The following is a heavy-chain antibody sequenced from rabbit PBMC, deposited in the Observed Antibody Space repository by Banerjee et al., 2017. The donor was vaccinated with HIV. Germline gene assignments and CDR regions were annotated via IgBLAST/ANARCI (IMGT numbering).Heavy chain of an antibody. CDR2: IYTGSSGST. V-gene: IGHV1S45*01. J-gene: IGHJ6*01. CDR3: TREGGL. CDR1: GFDFSSYG. Sequence: QEQLVESGGGLVKPGGSLKLSCKASGFDFSSYGVSWVRQAPGKGLEWIACIYTGSSGSTYYASWAKGRFTISKTSSTTVTLQMTSLTAADTATYFCTREGGLWGPGTLVTVS.